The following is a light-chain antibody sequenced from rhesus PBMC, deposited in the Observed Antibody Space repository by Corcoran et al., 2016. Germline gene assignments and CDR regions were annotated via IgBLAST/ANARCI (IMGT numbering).Light chain of an antibody. CDR2: DVD. CDR1: RSDVGSYED. V-gene: IGLV2-23*02. CDR3: CSYAGTYTYV. J-gene: IGLJ1*01. Sequence: SVSGSPGQSVTISCNGTRSDVGSYEDVSWYQQHPGKAPKVIIYDVDKRPSGVPDRFSGSSSGNTASLTISGLQAEDEADYHCCSYAGTYTYVFGGGTTVTVL.